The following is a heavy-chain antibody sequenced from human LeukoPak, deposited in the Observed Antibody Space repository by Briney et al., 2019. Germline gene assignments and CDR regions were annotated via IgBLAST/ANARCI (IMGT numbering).Heavy chain of an antibody. CDR2: ISGSGGSS. D-gene: IGHD3-10*01. CDR3: AKDSDYYGSGSSVDY. Sequence: RGTLRLSCAASGFTFSNYDMSWVRQAPGKGLEWVSIISGSGGSSYVADSVKGRFTFSRDNSKNTLYLQMKSLRAEDTAVYYCAKDSDYYGSGSSVDYWGQGTLVTVSS. CDR1: GFTFSNYD. J-gene: IGHJ4*02. V-gene: IGHV3-23*01.